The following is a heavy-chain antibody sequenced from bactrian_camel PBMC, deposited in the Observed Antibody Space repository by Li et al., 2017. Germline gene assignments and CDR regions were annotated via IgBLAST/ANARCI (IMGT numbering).Heavy chain of an antibody. CDR3: ATSTYWTCVTGPYNY. V-gene: IGHV3-2*01. CDR1: GFTFSSYY. CDR2: IYTGGGST. J-gene: IGHJ4*01. D-gene: IGHD1*01. Sequence: HVQLVESGGGLVQPGGSLRLSCAASGFTFSSYYMSWVRQAPGKGLEWVSSIYTGGGSTYYADSVKGRFTISQDNDKNTLYLQMNSLKPEDTAMYYCATSTYWTCVTGPYNYWGQGTQVTVS.